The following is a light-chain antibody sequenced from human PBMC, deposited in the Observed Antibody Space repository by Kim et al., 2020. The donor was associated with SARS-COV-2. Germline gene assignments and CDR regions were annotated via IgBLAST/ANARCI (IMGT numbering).Light chain of an antibody. V-gene: IGLV3-1*01. Sequence: SVSPGQTASITCSGDKLGDKYACWYQQKPGQSPVLVIYQDSKRPSGIPERFSGSNSGNTATLTISGTQAMDEADYYCQAWDSSTWVLGGGTQMNVL. J-gene: IGLJ3*02. CDR3: QAWDSSTWV. CDR1: KLGDKY. CDR2: QDS.